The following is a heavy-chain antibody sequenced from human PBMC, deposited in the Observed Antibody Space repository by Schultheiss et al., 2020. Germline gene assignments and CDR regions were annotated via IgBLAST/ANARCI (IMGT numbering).Heavy chain of an antibody. D-gene: IGHD1-26*01. CDR3: TTAPQWGDY. CDR1: GFTFSSYS. V-gene: IGHV3-21*03. CDR2: ISSSSSYI. J-gene: IGHJ4*02. Sequence: GESLKISCAASGFTFSSYSMNWVRQAPGKGLEWVSSISSSSSYIYYADSVKGRFTISRDNAKNSLYLQMNSLKTEDTAVYYCTTAPQWGDYWGQGTLVTVSS.